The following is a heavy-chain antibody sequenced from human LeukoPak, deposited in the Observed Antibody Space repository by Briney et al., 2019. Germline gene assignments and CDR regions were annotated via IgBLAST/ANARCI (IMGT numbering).Heavy chain of an antibody. J-gene: IGHJ4*02. CDR2: INPNSGGT. CDR3: ARGAHYHDSSEGYDY. CDR1: GYTFTVYY. D-gene: IGHD3-22*01. Sequence: ASVKVSCKASGYTFTVYYMHWVRQAPGQGLEWMGWINPNSGGTNYAQKFQGRVTMTRDTSISTAYMEVSRLRSDDTAVYYCARGAHYHDSSEGYDYWGQGNLVTVSS. V-gene: IGHV1-2*02.